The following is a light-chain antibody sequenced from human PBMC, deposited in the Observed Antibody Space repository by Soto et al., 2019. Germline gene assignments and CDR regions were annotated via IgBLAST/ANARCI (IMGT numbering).Light chain of an antibody. Sequence: QSVLTQPRSVSGSPGQSVTISCTGTSGDVGGSNHVSWYQHHPGQAPKFLIYDVTKRPSGVPDRFSGSKSGNTASLTISGLQAEDEADYYCCSDAGTYSFVFGTGTKVTV. CDR2: DVT. J-gene: IGLJ1*01. CDR1: SGDVGGSNH. CDR3: CSDAGTYSFV. V-gene: IGLV2-11*01.